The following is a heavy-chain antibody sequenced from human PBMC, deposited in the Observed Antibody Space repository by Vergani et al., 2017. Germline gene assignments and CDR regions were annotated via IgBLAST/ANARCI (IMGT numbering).Heavy chain of an antibody. CDR2: TSGSGGRT. Sequence: EVQLVESGGGLVKPGGSLRLSCAASGFTFSSYAMSWVRQAPGKGLEWVSATSGSGGRTYYADSVKGWFTISRDNSMNTLYLQMNSLRAEDTAVYYCANRGSLWFGVDYWGQGTLVTVSS. CDR3: ANRGSLWFGVDY. D-gene: IGHD3-10*01. V-gene: IGHV3-23*04. CDR1: GFTFSSYA. J-gene: IGHJ4*02.